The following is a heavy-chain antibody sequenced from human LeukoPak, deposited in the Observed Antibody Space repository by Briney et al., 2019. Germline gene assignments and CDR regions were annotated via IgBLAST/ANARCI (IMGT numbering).Heavy chain of an antibody. CDR3: TSSPVPGLDY. V-gene: IGHV3-15*01. Sequence: GGSLRLSCAASGFTFTSAWMSWVRQAPGKGLEWVGRIKSKRFGETTEYAAPVEGRFTISRDDSTNTLSLQMNRLKSEDTAVYYCTSSPVPGLDYWGQGALVTVSS. D-gene: IGHD7-27*01. CDR2: IKSKRFGETT. CDR1: GFTFTSAW. J-gene: IGHJ4*02.